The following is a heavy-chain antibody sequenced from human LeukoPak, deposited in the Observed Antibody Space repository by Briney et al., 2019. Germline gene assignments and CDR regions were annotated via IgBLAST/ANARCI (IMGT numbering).Heavy chain of an antibody. D-gene: IGHD5-24*01. J-gene: IGHJ5*02. CDR1: GGSISSGSYY. V-gene: IGHV4-61*02. Sequence: SETLSLTCTVSGGSISSGSYYWSWIRQPAGKGLEWIGRIYTSGSTNYNPSLKSRVTISVDTSKNQFSLKLSSVTAADTAVYYCARAQNYRWFDPWGQGTLVTVSS. CDR3: ARAQNYRWFDP. CDR2: IYTSGST.